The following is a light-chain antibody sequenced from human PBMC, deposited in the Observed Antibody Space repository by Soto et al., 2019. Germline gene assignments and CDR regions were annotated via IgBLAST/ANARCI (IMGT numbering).Light chain of an antibody. CDR3: SSYAGSSVPVA. CDR2: DVT. V-gene: IGLV2-8*01. CDR1: SSYVGGYNF. J-gene: IGLJ2*01. Sequence: QSVLTQPPSASGSPGQSVTISCTGASSYVGGYNFVSWYQQHPGKAPKLMIYDVTKRPSGVPDRFSGSKSGNTASLTVSGLQADDEADYYCSSYAGSSVPVAFGGGTKLTVL.